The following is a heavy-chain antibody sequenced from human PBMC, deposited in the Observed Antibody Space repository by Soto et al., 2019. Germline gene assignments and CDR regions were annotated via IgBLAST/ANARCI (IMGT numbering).Heavy chain of an antibody. D-gene: IGHD1-1*01. V-gene: IGHV1-18*01. CDR1: GYAFTTYG. CDR2: ISAHNGNT. J-gene: IGHJ4*02. CDR3: ARGRYGDY. Sequence: QVHLVQSGAEVKKPGASVKVSCQASGYAFTTYGITWVRQAPGQGLEWMGWISAHNGNTNYAQKLQGRVTVTRDTSTSPANMELRSLRSDDTAVDYCARGRYGDYWGQGALVTVSS.